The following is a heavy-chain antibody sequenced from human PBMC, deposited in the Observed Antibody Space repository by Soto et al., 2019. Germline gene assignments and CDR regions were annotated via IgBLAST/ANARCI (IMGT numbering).Heavy chain of an antibody. CDR2: MSDDGSNK. CDR1: GFTFSSYG. D-gene: IGHD3-10*01. J-gene: IGHJ6*02. V-gene: IGHV3-30*18. CDR3: AKERYGQLWLEDYGLDV. Sequence: QVQLVESGGGVVQSGRSLRLSCAASGFTFSSYGIQWVRQAPGKGLEWVALMSDDGSNKYYADSVKGRFTTSRDNSKNTLYLQMNSLRPEDTAVYYCAKERYGQLWLEDYGLDVWGQGTTVTVSS.